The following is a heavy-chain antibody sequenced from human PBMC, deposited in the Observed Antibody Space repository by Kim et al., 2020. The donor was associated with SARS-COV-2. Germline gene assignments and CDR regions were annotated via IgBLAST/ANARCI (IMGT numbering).Heavy chain of an antibody. V-gene: IGHV3-23*01. CDR3: AKAIGDNNYFDS. CDR2: VSGTLT. Sequence: GGSLRLSCVAYGFAINNYAMGWVRQAPGKGLEWVAVSGTLTEYADSVKGRLTISRDNSRNTVYLQMNSLRVDDTAIYFCAKAIGDNNYFDSWGQGTLVTVSS. CDR1: GFAINNYA. D-gene: IGHD2-21*01. J-gene: IGHJ4*02.